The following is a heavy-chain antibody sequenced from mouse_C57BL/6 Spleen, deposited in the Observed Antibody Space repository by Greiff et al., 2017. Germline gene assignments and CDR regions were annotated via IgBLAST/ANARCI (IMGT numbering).Heavy chain of an antibody. J-gene: IGHJ4*01. CDR2: IHPSDSDT. CDR3: AIDYGSRDYAMDY. CDR1: GYTFTSYW. V-gene: IGHV1-74*01. Sequence: QVQLKQPGAELVKPGASVKVSCKASGYTFTSYWMHWVKQRPGQGLEWIGRIHPSDSDTNYNQKFKGKATLTVDKSSSTAYMQLSSLTSEDSAVYYCAIDYGSRDYAMDYWGQGTSVTVSS. D-gene: IGHD1-1*01.